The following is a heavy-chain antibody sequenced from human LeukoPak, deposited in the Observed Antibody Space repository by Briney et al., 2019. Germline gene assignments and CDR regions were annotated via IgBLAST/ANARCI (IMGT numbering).Heavy chain of an antibody. J-gene: IGHJ4*02. D-gene: IGHD2-2*01. Sequence: SETLSLTCSVSSYSISSGYYWAWIRQPPGKGLQWIGSIHHSGFTYYNPSLKSRVTVVDTSKNQFSLNLSSVTAADTAVYYCASNIPGGYDRPLFDYWGQGTLVTVSS. V-gene: IGHV4-38-2*02. CDR3: ASNIPGGYDRPLFDY. CDR2: IHHSGFT. CDR1: SYSISSGYY.